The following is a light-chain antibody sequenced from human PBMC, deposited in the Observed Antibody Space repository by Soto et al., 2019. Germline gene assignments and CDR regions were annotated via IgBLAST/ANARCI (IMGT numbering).Light chain of an antibody. CDR1: QRIDTY. CDR2: AAT. CDR3: QHTYGVPFT. J-gene: IGKJ3*01. Sequence: DIQMTQSPSSLSASVGDRVTITCRASQRIDTYLNWYLQKPGKAPQLLIFAATSLQSGVSPRFSGSGSGTEFALKISSLQPADLATYFCQHTYGVPFTFGPGNTLGIK. V-gene: IGKV1-39*01.